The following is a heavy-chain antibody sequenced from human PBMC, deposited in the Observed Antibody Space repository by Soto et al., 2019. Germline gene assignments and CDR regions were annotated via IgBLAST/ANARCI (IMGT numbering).Heavy chain of an antibody. V-gene: IGHV4-30-2*01. Sequence: QVQLQESGSGLVKPSQTLVLTCTVSGDSISRDGSSWSWLRQPPGKGLEWIGYIYHSGATYYNPSLKRLVTTSVDKTKNHFSLSLASVTAADTAVSYCATDMSYYFDTWGHGPLVTVSS. D-gene: IGHD3-10*02. CDR1: GDSISRDGSS. CDR2: IYHSGAT. J-gene: IGHJ4*01. CDR3: ATDMSYYFDT.